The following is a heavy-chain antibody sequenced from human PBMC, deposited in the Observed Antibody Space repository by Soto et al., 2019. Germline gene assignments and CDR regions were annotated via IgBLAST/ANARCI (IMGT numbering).Heavy chain of an antibody. J-gene: IGHJ4*02. CDR3: ARWGTTGGLDV. Sequence: QVQLVESGGGVVQPGTSLRLSCVGSGFTFRSYVIHWVRQAPGKGLEWVALTSYDGSNNFYGDFVKGRFTISSDNSRNTVELEMDSLRLEDTALYYCARWGTTGGLDVGGQGTLVSVSS. V-gene: IGHV3-33*05. CDR2: TSYDGSNN. CDR1: GFTFRSYV. D-gene: IGHD3-16*01.